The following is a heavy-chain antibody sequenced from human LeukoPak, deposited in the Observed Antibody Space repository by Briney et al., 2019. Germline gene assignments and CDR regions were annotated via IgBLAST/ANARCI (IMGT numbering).Heavy chain of an antibody. V-gene: IGHV3-7*01. D-gene: IGHD3-22*01. CDR3: ARRQGSYFDTSGYYYG. Sequence: GGSLRLSCAASGFTSSSYWMSWVRQAPGKGLEWVANIKQDGSEKYYVDSVKGRFTISRDNAKNSLYLQMNSLRAEDTAVYYCARRQGSYFDTSGYYYGWGQGTLVTVSS. CDR1: GFTSSSYW. CDR2: IKQDGSEK. J-gene: IGHJ4*02.